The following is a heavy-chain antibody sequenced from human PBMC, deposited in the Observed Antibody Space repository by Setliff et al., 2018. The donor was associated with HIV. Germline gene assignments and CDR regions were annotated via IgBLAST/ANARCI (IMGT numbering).Heavy chain of an antibody. J-gene: IGHJ5*02. CDR1: GFTFSSYA. CDR3: ARGGPWEWAYYPRPTWFDP. V-gene: IGHV3-23*01. D-gene: IGHD2-21*01. Sequence: GGSLRLSCAASGFTFSSYAMSWVRQAPGKGLEWVSTISGSGGSTYYADSVKGRFTISRDNAKKSLFLQMSSLRVADTAVYYCARGGPWEWAYYPRPTWFDPWGQGTLVTVSS. CDR2: ISGSGGST.